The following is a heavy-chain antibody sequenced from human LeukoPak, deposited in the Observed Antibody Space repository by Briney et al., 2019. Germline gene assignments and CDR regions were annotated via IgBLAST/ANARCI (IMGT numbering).Heavy chain of an antibody. CDR3: ARANYYDTSGYSRGAFDI. V-gene: IGHV4-61*02. CDR2: IYTSEST. Sequence: SETLSLTCSVSGGSISSSNYYWSWIRQPAGKGLEWIGRIYTSESTNYNPSLKSRVTISVDTSRNQFSLKLSSVTAADTAVYYCARANYYDTSGYSRGAFDIWGQGTMVTVSS. D-gene: IGHD3-22*01. CDR1: GGSISSSNYY. J-gene: IGHJ3*02.